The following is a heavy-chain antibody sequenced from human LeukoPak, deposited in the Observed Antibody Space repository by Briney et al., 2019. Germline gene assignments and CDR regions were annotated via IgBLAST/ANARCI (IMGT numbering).Heavy chain of an antibody. D-gene: IGHD3-10*01. V-gene: IGHV3-15*01. J-gene: IGHJ3*02. CDR3: TAYFYGSEGFDI. Sequence: GGSLRLSCAASGFTFSNAWMSWVRQAPGKGLEWVGRIKSKTDGGTTDNAAPVKGRFTMSRDDSKSTLYLQMNSLKTEDTAVYYCTAYFYGSEGFDIWGQGTMVTVSS. CDR1: GFTFSNAW. CDR2: IKSKTDGGTT.